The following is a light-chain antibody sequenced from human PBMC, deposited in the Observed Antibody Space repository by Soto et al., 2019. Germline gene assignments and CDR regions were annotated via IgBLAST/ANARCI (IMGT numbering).Light chain of an antibody. Sequence: EIVLTQSPGTLSLSPGERATLSCRASLSVRSSFLAWYQQRPGQAPRLLIYDASIRATGIPDRFSGTESGTDFTLTISRLEPEDFAVYYCQQYGLSPRTFGQGTTVEIK. CDR3: QQYGLSPRT. V-gene: IGKV3-20*01. J-gene: IGKJ1*01. CDR1: LSVRSSF. CDR2: DAS.